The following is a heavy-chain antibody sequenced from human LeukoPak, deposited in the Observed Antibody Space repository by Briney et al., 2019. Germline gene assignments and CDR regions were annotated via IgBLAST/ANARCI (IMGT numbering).Heavy chain of an antibody. CDR1: GYTFTSYD. CDR2: MNPNSGNT. J-gene: IGHJ5*02. CDR3: ARLQDDSSGYFPRNWFDP. Sequence: GASVKVSCKASGYTFTSYDINWVRQATGQGLEWMGWMNPNSGNTGYAQKFQGRVTITRNTSISTAYMELSSLRSEDTAVYYCARLQDDSSGYFPRNWFDPWGQGTLVTVSS. V-gene: IGHV1-8*03. D-gene: IGHD3-22*01.